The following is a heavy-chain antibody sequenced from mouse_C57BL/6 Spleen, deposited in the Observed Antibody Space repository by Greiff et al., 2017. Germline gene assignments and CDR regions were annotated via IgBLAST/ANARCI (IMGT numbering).Heavy chain of an antibody. CDR3: AKRAYYDTDGYAMDY. CDR1: GFSLTSYG. D-gene: IGHD2-4*01. CDR2: ICRGGST. J-gene: IGHJ4*01. Sequence: VHLVESGPGLVQPSPCLSITCTVSGFSLTSYGVHWVRQSPGKGLEWLGVICRGGSTDYNAACMSRLSITKDNSKSQVFFKMNSLQADDTDIYYCAKRAYYDTDGYAMDYWGQGTSVTVSS. V-gene: IGHV2-5*01.